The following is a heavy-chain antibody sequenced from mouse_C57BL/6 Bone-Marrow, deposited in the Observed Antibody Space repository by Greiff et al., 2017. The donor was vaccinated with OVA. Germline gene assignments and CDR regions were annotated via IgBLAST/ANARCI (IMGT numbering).Heavy chain of an antibody. Sequence: QVQLQQPGAELVRPGSSVKLSCKASGYTFTSYWMDWVKQRPGQGLEWIGNIYPSDSDTHYNQKFKDKATLTVDKSSSTAYLQLSSLTSEDSAVYYCARWGFFITTVVGFDYWGQGTTLTVSS. J-gene: IGHJ2*01. CDR1: GYTFTSYW. CDR3: ARWGFFITTVVGFDY. CDR2: IYPSDSDT. V-gene: IGHV1-61*01. D-gene: IGHD1-1*01.